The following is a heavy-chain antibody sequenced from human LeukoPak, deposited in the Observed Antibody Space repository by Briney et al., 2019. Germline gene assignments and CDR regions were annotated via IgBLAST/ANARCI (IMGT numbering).Heavy chain of an antibody. D-gene: IGHD3-16*01. CDR1: GYTFTGYY. CDR2: INPNSGGT. J-gene: IGHJ4*02. Sequence: RASVKVSCKASGYTFTGYYMHWVRQAPGQGLEWMGWINPNSGGTNYAQRFQGRVTMTTDTSTSTAYMELRSLRSDDTAVYYCARVRDYGGIGEDYWGQGTLVTVSS. CDR3: ARVRDYGGIGEDY. V-gene: IGHV1-2*02.